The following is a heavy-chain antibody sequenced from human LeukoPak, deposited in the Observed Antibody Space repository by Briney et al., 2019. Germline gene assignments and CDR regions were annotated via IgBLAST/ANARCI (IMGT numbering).Heavy chain of an antibody. D-gene: IGHD3-10*01. V-gene: IGHV3-23*01. CDR1: GFTFSSYA. CDR3: AKGGPYYYGSGRPIGPGGPNYYYYYYMDV. Sequence: GGSLRLSCAASGFTFSSYAMSWVRQAPGKGLEWVSAISNNGGRTYYADSVKGRFTISRDNSKNTLYLQINSLRAEDTAVYYCAKGGPYYYGSGRPIGPGGPNYYYYYYMDVWGKGTTVTISS. J-gene: IGHJ6*03. CDR2: ISNNGGRT.